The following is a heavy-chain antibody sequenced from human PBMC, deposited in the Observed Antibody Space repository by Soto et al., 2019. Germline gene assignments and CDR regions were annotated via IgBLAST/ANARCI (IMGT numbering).Heavy chain of an antibody. V-gene: IGHV1-24*01. CDR1: GYTINDLS. CDR3: ATVPYYDFWSGYSFDY. Sequence: GASVKVSCKDSGYTINDLSMHWVRQENKKGLEWMGGFDPEDGETIYAQKFQGRVTMTEDTSTDTAYMELSSLRSEDTAVYYCATVPYYDFWSGYSFDYWGQGTLVTVSS. D-gene: IGHD3-3*01. CDR2: FDPEDGET. J-gene: IGHJ4*02.